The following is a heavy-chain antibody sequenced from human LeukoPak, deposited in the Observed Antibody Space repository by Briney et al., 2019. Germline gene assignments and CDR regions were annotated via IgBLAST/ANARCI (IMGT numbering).Heavy chain of an antibody. CDR3: AREEWLGSYFDY. J-gene: IGHJ4*02. CDR2: IYYSGST. D-gene: IGHD3-3*01. Sequence: PSETLSLTCTVSGGSISSSSYYWGWIRQPPGKGLEWIGSIYYSGSTYYNPSLKSRVTISVDTSKNQFSLKLSSVTAADTAVYYCAREEWLGSYFDYWGQGTLVTVSS. V-gene: IGHV4-39*07. CDR1: GGSISSSSYY.